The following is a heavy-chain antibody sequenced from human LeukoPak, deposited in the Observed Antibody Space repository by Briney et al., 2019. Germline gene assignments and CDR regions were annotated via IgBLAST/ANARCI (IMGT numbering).Heavy chain of an antibody. V-gene: IGHV4-30-4*01. D-gene: IGHD2-2*01. Sequence: PSQTLSLTCTVSGGSISSGDYYWSWIRQPPGKGLEWIGYIYYSGSTYYNPSLKSRVTISVDTSKNQFSLKLSSVTAADTAVYYCARVLGYCSSTSCRMIDYWGQGTLVTVSS. CDR1: GGSISSGDYY. CDR3: ARVLGYCSSTSCRMIDY. J-gene: IGHJ4*02. CDR2: IYYSGST.